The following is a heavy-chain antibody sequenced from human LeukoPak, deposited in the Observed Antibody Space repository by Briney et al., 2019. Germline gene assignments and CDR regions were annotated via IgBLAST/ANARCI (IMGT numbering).Heavy chain of an antibody. J-gene: IGHJ5*02. D-gene: IGHD4-17*01. CDR2: INPNSGGT. V-gene: IGHV1-2*04. Sequence: GASVKVSCKASGYTFTGYYMHWVRQAPGQGLEWMGWINPNSGGTNYAQKFQGWVTMTRDTSISTAYMELSRLRSDVTAVYYCARAYGDYGSNWFDPWGQGTLVTVSS. CDR1: GYTFTGYY. CDR3: ARAYGDYGSNWFDP.